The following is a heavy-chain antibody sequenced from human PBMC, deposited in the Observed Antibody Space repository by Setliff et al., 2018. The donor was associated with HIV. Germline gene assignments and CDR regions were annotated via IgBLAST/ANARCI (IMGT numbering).Heavy chain of an antibody. CDR2: IHYSGST. D-gene: IGHD2-2*01. CDR1: GGAIRTYY. V-gene: IGHV4-59*08. CDR3: ARGLSSQTYWGTRPLGLDY. Sequence: SETLSLTCTVSGGAIRTYYWSWIRQPPGKGLEWIGYIHYSGSTNYSPSLKSRITISLDTSKRQFSLTMTSVTAADTAVYYCARGLSSQTYWGTRPLGLDYWGQGSLVTVSS. J-gene: IGHJ4*01.